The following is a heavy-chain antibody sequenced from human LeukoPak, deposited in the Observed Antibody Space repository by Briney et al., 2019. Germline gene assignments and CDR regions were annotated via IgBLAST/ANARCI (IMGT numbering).Heavy chain of an antibody. CDR2: ISYDGSNK. Sequence: AGGSLRLSCAASGFTFSSYGMHWVRQAPGKGLEGVAVISYDGSNKYYADSVKGRFTISRDNSKNTLYLQMNSLRAEDTAVYYCAKDQSSGWTFDYWGQGTLVTVSS. D-gene: IGHD6-19*01. V-gene: IGHV3-30*18. CDR3: AKDQSSGWTFDY. CDR1: GFTFSSYG. J-gene: IGHJ4*02.